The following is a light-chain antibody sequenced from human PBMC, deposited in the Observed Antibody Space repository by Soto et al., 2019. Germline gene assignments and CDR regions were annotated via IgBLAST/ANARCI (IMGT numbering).Light chain of an antibody. J-gene: IGLJ1*01. CDR3: VSFTTSRSYV. CDR1: SSDVGAYIF. CDR2: DII. Sequence: QSVLTQPASVSGSPGQSITISCTGTSSDVGAYIFVSWYQQHPGKAPKLMIYDIINRPSGVSNHFSGSKSGNTASLTISGLQAEDEADYYCVSFTTSRSYVFGTGTKVTVL. V-gene: IGLV2-14*03.